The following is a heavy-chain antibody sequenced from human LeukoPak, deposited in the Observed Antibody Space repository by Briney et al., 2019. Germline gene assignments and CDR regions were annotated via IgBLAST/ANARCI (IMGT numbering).Heavy chain of an antibody. J-gene: IGHJ4*02. D-gene: IGHD3-22*01. CDR2: ISSSSSYI. V-gene: IGHV3-21*01. Sequence: GGSLRLSCAASGFTFNSYSMNWVRQAQGKGLEWVSSISSSSSYIYYAESVKGRFTISRDNAKNSLHLQMNSLRAEDTAVYYCAKNYYDSSGLFDYWGQGTLVIVSS. CDR1: GFTFNSYS. CDR3: AKNYYDSSGLFDY.